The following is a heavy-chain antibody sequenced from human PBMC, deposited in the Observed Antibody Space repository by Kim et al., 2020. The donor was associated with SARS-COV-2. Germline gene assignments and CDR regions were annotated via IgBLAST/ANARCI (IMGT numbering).Heavy chain of an antibody. CDR2: IYDSESV. CDR3: ARSGYYYKSAFDY. D-gene: IGHD1-26*01. Sequence: SETLSLTCTVSGGSITNYYWSWIRQPPGKRLEWIGYIYDSESVTYNPSLKSRVTMSEDTSKNHFSLKLTSVTAADTARYYCARSGYYYKSAFDYWGQGILVTVSS. V-gene: IGHV4-4*09. J-gene: IGHJ4*02. CDR1: GGSITNYY.